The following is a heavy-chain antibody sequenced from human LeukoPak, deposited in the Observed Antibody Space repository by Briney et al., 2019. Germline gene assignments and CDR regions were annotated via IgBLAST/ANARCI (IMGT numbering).Heavy chain of an antibody. D-gene: IGHD5-12*01. Sequence: AGRSLRLSCAASGFTFSSYAMHWVRQAPGKGLEWVAVISYDGSNKYYADSVKGRFTISRDNSKNTLYLQMNSLRAEDTAVYYFGTEVVATMMTYNTSYYYYGMDVWGQGTTVTVSS. J-gene: IGHJ6*02. CDR3: GTEVVATMMTYNTSYYYYGMDV. CDR2: ISYDGSNK. CDR1: GFTFSSYA. V-gene: IGHV3-30-3*01.